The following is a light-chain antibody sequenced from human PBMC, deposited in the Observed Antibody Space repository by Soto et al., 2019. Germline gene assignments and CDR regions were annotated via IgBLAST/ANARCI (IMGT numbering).Light chain of an antibody. CDR1: QTISSY. Sequence: EIVLTQSPSTRSLSPGERATLSCRASQTISSYLLWYHQNPGQAPRLLIYDASNRATGIPARFSGSGSETDFTLTISSLEPEDFAVYSCQPRMNWPLTFGQGTRL. J-gene: IGKJ5*01. CDR2: DAS. V-gene: IGKV3-11*01. CDR3: QPRMNWPLT.